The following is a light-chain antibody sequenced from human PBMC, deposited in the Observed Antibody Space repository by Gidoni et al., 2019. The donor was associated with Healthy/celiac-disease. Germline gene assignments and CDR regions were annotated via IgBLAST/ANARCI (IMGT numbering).Light chain of an antibody. V-gene: IGKV1-8*01. CDR2: AAS. J-gene: IGKJ3*01. CDR1: PGISSY. CDR3: QQYYRYPFT. Sequence: AIRMTQSPSSFSASTGDRVTITCRASPGISSYLACYQQKPGKAPNLLIYAASTLQSGVPSMFSVSGSGTDFTLTIRCLQSEDFATYYCQQYYRYPFTFGPGTKVDIK.